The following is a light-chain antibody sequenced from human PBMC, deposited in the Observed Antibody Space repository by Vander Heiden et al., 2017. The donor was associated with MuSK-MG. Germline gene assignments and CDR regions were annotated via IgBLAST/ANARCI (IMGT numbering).Light chain of an antibody. J-gene: IGKJ2*01. CDR3: QRLTGYPYT. CDR2: TAS. V-gene: IGKV1-9*01. CDR1: EGIRGY. Sequence: DIQLTQSPSFLSASVRDRVTITCRASEGIRGYLAWYQEKPGKAPKLLIYTASTLQSGVPSRSSASGPGTEFTLTISILKLEDFATYYFQRLTGYPYTFGQGTKMEIK.